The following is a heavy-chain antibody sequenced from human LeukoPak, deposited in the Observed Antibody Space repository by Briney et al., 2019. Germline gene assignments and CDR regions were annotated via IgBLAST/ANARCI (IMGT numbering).Heavy chain of an antibody. J-gene: IGHJ4*02. V-gene: IGHV1-2*04. Sequence: GASVKVSCKGSGYTFTGYYMHWVRQAPGQGLEWMGWINPDSGDTNYGHKFQGWVTMTRDTSISTAYMKFNRLTSDDTAVYYCAIRGSGYNYGFDYWGQGTLVTVSS. D-gene: IGHD5-18*01. CDR3: AIRGSGYNYGFDY. CDR1: GYTFTGYY. CDR2: INPDSGDT.